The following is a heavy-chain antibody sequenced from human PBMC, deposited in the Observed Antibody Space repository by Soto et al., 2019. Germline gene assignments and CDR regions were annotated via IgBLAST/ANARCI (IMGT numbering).Heavy chain of an antibody. J-gene: IGHJ3*02. D-gene: IGHD3-3*01. CDR1: GFSLRTSGAS. V-gene: IGHV2-5*02. Sequence: ESGPTLGNPTQTLTQTCAFSGFSLRTSGASVGWVRQPPGKARERLALIYWDDDKRYSPSLKSGVKIQKDTSRNQVVLKMTNLHPVDAATYYCVHSSAGLRSREWLVENGVDIRG. CDR3: VHSSAGLRSREWLVENGVDI. CDR2: IYWDDDK.